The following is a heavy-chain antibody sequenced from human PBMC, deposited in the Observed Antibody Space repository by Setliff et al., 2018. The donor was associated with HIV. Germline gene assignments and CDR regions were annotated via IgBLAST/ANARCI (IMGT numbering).Heavy chain of an antibody. D-gene: IGHD3-3*01. V-gene: IGHV3-9*01. CDR2: TSWDNALP. CDR1: GFIFDNHA. J-gene: IGHJ4*02. CDR3: TRDRRGSNSWSGYNGGFDY. Sequence: GGSLRLSCVASGFIFDNHAMHWVRQAPGRGLDWVAGTSWDNALPAYADSVKGRFTVTRDNANNSLYLQMNSLRPEDTAVYFCTRDRRGSNSWSGYNGGFDYWGQGTLVTVSS.